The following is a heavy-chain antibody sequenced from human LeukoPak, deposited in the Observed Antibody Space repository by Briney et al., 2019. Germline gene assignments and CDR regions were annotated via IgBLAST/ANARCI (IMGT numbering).Heavy chain of an antibody. Sequence: SETLSLICTVSGGSITHSYWSWIRHSAGRGMEWIGRIHATGTTNYNPSFKSRVSMSLDMPTSQFSLTLSAVTVADTATYYCARIFDRDVWGQGALVTVS. CDR3: ARIFDRDV. J-gene: IGHJ3*01. CDR1: GGSITHSY. CDR2: IHATGTT. V-gene: IGHV4-4*07. D-gene: IGHD3-22*01.